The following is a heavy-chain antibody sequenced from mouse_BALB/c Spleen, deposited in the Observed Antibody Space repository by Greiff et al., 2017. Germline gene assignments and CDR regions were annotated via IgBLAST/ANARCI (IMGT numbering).Heavy chain of an antibody. V-gene: IGHV1-4*02. D-gene: IGHD1-1*01. CDR3: ARGNYYYGSSYYAMDY. CDR1: GYTFTSYT. Sequence: QVQLQQSAAELARPGASVKMSCKASGYTFTSYTMHWVKQRPGQGLEWIGYINPSSGYTEYNQKFKDKTTLTADKSSSTAYMQLSSLTSEDSAVYYCARGNYYYGSSYYAMDYWGQGTSVTVSS. J-gene: IGHJ4*01. CDR2: INPSSGYT.